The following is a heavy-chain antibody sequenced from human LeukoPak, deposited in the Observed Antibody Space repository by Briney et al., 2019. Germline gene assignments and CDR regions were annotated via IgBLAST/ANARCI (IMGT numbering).Heavy chain of an antibody. CDR3: ARSYCSGSVCYHYYYYMDV. Sequence: PLETLSLTCAVYGGSFSGYYWSWIRQPPGKGLEWIGEVDHSGDTNYNPSLKSRVTMSVDMSKNQFSLKLTSVTAADTAVYYCARSYCSGSVCYHYYYYMDVWSEGTPVTVSS. J-gene: IGHJ6*03. V-gene: IGHV4-34*01. D-gene: IGHD2-8*02. CDR2: VDHSGDT. CDR1: GGSFSGYY.